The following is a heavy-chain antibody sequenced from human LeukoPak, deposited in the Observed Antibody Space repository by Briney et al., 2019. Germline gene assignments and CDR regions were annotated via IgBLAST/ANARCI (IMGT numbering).Heavy chain of an antibody. CDR3: ARGVVEAAAGTGLYYYYYYMDV. D-gene: IGHD6-13*01. CDR2: ISAYNGNT. CDR1: GYTFTSYG. J-gene: IGHJ6*03. V-gene: IGHV1-18*01. Sequence: ASVKVSCKASGYTFTSYGISWVRQAPGQGLEWMGWISAYNGNTNYAQKLQGRVTMTTDTSTSTAYMELSSLRSEDTAVHYCARGVVEAAAGTGLYYYYYYMDVWGKGTTVTVSS.